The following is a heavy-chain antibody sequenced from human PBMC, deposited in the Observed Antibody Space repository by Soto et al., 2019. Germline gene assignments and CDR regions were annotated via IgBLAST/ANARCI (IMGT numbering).Heavy chain of an antibody. CDR2: ISAYSGNT. V-gene: IGHV1-18*01. D-gene: IGHD2-2*01. Sequence: GASVKVSCKASGYTFTNYGVSWLQQAPGQGLEWMGWISAYSGNTDYAQKVQGRVTMTADTSASTAYMELRSLRSDDTAVYYCATVGSYCRSNICFDHWGQGTLVTVSP. CDR3: ATVGSYCRSNICFDH. J-gene: IGHJ4*02. CDR1: GYTFTNYG.